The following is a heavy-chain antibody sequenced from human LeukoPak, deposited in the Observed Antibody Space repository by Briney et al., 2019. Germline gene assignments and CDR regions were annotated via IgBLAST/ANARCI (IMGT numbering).Heavy chain of an antibody. J-gene: IGHJ4*02. CDR1: GFTFSKAW. V-gene: IGHV3-15*01. D-gene: IGHD4-17*01. Sequence: GGSLRLSCAASGFTFSKAWFSWLRRAPGKGLEWIGRIKSDGGTTDYAAPVKGRFTISRDDSKNTLSLQMNSLKAEDTAVYYCTTDLGDYGDYIRCWGKGTLVTVSS. CDR2: IKSDGGTT. CDR3: TTDLGDYGDYIRC.